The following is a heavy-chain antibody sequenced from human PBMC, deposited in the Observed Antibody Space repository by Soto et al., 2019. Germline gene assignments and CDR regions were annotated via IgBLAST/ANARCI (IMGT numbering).Heavy chain of an antibody. CDR1: GDSVSSNSAA. CDR2: TYYRSKWYN. D-gene: IGHD6-13*01. Sequence: SQTLSLTCAISGDSVSSNSAAWNCIRQSPSRGLEWLGRTYYRSKWYNDYAVSVKSRITINPDTSKNQFSLQLNSVTPEDTAVYYCARDTYSSSWETYYYYYYGMDVWGQGTTVTVXS. CDR3: ARDTYSSSWETYYYYYYGMDV. J-gene: IGHJ6*02. V-gene: IGHV6-1*01.